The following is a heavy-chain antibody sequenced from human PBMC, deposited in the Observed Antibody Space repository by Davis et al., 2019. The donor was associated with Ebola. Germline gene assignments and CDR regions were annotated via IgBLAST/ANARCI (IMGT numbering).Heavy chain of an antibody. Sequence: ASVKVSCKASGYTFTSYDISWVRQAPGQGLEWMGWISAYNGNTNYAQKLQGRVTMTTDTFTSTAYMELRSLRSDDTAVYYCARGDIVVVPDYFDYWGQGTLVTVSS. CDR1: GYTFTSYD. V-gene: IGHV1-18*01. CDR3: ARGDIVVVPDYFDY. CDR2: ISAYNGNT. J-gene: IGHJ4*02. D-gene: IGHD2-2*01.